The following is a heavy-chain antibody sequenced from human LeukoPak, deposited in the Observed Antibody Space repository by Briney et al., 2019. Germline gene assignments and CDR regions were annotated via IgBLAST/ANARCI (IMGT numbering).Heavy chain of an antibody. Sequence: SETLSLTCAVSGYSISSGYYWGWIRQPPGKGLEWIGSIYHSGSTYYNPSLKSRVTISVDTSKNQFSLKLSSVTAADTAVYYCARDCSSGGYIALFDYWGQGTLVTVSS. CDR1: GYSISSGYY. D-gene: IGHD6-19*01. CDR2: IYHSGST. V-gene: IGHV4-38-2*02. CDR3: ARDCSSGGYIALFDY. J-gene: IGHJ4*02.